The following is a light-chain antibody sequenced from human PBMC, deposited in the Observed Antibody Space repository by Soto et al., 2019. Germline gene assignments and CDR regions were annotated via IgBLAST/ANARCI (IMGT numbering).Light chain of an antibody. J-gene: IGKJ1*01. CDR1: QAIRNY. CDR2: ATF. V-gene: IGKV1-16*01. CDR3: QQYDTYPRT. Sequence: DIQMTQSPSSLSASVGDRVTITCRASQAIRNYLAWFQQEPGKAPKYLIYATFRLQSGVPSRFSGSGSGTDFNLTINSLQPEDFATYYCQQYDTYPRTFGQGTKVEIK.